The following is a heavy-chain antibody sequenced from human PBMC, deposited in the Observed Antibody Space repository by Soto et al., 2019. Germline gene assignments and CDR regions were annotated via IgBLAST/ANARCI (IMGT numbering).Heavy chain of an antibody. Sequence: GGSLRLSCAASGFTFSSYGMHCVRQAPGKGLEWVAVIWYDGSNKYYADSVKGRFTISRDNSKNTLYLQMNSLRAEDTAVYYCARDPVAAREFYYYMDVWGKGTTVTVSS. CDR1: GFTFSSYG. V-gene: IGHV3-33*01. D-gene: IGHD6-6*01. CDR2: IWYDGSNK. J-gene: IGHJ6*03. CDR3: ARDPVAAREFYYYMDV.